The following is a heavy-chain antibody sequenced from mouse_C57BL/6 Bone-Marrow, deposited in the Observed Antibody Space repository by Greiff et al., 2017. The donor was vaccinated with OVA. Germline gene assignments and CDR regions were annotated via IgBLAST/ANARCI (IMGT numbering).Heavy chain of an antibody. CDR3: ARSGGYSFDY. V-gene: IGHV1-63*01. CDR2: IYPGGGYT. D-gene: IGHD3-1*01. J-gene: IGHJ2*01. CDR1: GYTFTNYW. Sequence: QVHVKQSGAELVRPGTSVKMSCKASGYTFTNYWIGWAKQRPGHGLEWIGDIYPGGGYTNYNEKFKGKATLTADKSSSTAYMQFSSLTSEDSAIYYCARSGGYSFDYWGQGTTLTVSS.